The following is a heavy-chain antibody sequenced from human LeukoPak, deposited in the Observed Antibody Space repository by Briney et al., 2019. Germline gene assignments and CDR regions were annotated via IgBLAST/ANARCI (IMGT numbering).Heavy chain of an antibody. CDR1: GVSISSYY. J-gene: IGHJ4*02. Sequence: SETLSLTCTVSGVSISSYYWSWIRQPAGKGLEWIGRIYTSGSTNYNPSLKSRVTMSVDTSKNQFSLKLSSVTAADTAVYYCASGDPAAGQNAAGSDYWGQGTLVTVSS. CDR3: ASGDPAAGQNAAGSDY. D-gene: IGHD6-13*01. V-gene: IGHV4-4*07. CDR2: IYTSGST.